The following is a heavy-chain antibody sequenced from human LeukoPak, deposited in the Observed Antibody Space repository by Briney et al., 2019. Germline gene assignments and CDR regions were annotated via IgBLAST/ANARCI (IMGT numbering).Heavy chain of an antibody. CDR1: GFSLNYYV. CDR2: ISGSTGST. Sequence: GGSLTLSCAASGFSLNYYVMSWVRQAPGEGLEWVSGISGSTGSTKYADSVRGRFTISRDDSRKTLYLQMDSLRADDTALYFCAKSYGDFWSGYYDYWGQGVRVTVSS. D-gene: IGHD3-3*01. V-gene: IGHV3-23*01. J-gene: IGHJ4*02. CDR3: AKSYGDFWSGYYDY.